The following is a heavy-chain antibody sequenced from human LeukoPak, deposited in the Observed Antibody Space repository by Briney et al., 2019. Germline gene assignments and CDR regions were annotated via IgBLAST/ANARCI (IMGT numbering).Heavy chain of an antibody. D-gene: IGHD3-9*01. Sequence: GGSLRLSCAASGFPFSSYGMHWARQAPGKGLEWVAFIRYDGSIKYYADSVKGRFTISRDNSKNTLFLQMNSLRPEDTAVYYCARGPDYDILADYFDYWGQGTLVTVSS. CDR3: ARGPDYDILADYFDY. CDR1: GFPFSSYG. CDR2: IRYDGSIK. V-gene: IGHV3-30*02. J-gene: IGHJ4*02.